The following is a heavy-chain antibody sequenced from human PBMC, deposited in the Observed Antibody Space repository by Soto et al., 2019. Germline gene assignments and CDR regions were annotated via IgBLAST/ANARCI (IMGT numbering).Heavy chain of an antibody. D-gene: IGHD5-12*01. CDR1: GGSISSYY. CDR2: IYYSGST. CDR3: AREAYSGYDNWFDP. V-gene: IGHV4-59*01. Sequence: SETLSLTCTVSGGSISSYYWSWIRQPPGKGLEWIGYIYYSGSTNYNPSLKSRVTISVDTSKNQFSLKLSSVTAADTAVYYCAREAYSGYDNWFDPWGQGTLVPVSP. J-gene: IGHJ5*02.